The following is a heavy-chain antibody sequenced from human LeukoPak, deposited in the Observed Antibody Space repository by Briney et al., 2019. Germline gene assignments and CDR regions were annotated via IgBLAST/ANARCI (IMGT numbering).Heavy chain of an antibody. J-gene: IGHJ5*02. Sequence: ASVKVSCKASGYTFTGYYMHWVRQAPGQGLEWMGWINPNSGGTNYAQKFQGRVTMTRDASISTAYMELSRLRSDDTAVYYCARGLSSTRYNWFDPWGQGTLVTVSS. CDR3: ARGLSSTRYNWFDP. D-gene: IGHD2-2*01. CDR1: GYTFTGYY. V-gene: IGHV1-2*02. CDR2: INPNSGGT.